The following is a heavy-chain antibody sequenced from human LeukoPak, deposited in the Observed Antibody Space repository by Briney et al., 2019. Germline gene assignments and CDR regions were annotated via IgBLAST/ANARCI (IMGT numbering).Heavy chain of an antibody. CDR1: GFTFSSYW. CDR3: AADHNSSGWSSFDY. Sequence: PGGSLRLSCAASGFTFSSYWMHWVRQTPGKGLVWVSRINSDGSTTTYADSVKGRFTISRDYPKNSLYLQMSSLRSEDTAVYYCAADHNSSGWSSFDYWGQGTLVTVSS. CDR2: INSDGSTT. V-gene: IGHV3-74*01. D-gene: IGHD6-19*01. J-gene: IGHJ4*02.